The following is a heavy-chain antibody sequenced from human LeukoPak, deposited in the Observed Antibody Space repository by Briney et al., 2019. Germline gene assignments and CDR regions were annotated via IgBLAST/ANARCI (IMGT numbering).Heavy chain of an antibody. CDR3: ARGISGWYGFDP. D-gene: IGHD6-19*01. J-gene: IGHJ5*02. CDR2: ISSDGSNK. CDR1: GFTFSSYG. Sequence: PGRSLRLSCAASGFTFSSYGMHWVRQAPGKGLEWVAVISSDGSNKYYADSVKGRVTVSRDNSKNTLYLQMNSLRTEDTAVYYCARGISGWYGFDPWGQGTLVTVSS. V-gene: IGHV3-30*03.